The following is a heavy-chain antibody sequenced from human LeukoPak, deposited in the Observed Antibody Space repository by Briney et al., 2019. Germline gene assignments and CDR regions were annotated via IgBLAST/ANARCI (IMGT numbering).Heavy chain of an antibody. Sequence: PGGSLRLSCAASGFTFSTFGIHWVRQAPGKGLEWVAAISPDGNNEYYTDSVKGRFTISRDNSKNMIYLRMNSLRGEDSAVYYCAKVNNYDDYWGQGTLVTVSS. D-gene: IGHD1/OR15-1a*01. CDR1: GFTFSTFG. CDR2: ISPDGNNE. J-gene: IGHJ4*02. CDR3: AKVNNYDDY. V-gene: IGHV3-30*18.